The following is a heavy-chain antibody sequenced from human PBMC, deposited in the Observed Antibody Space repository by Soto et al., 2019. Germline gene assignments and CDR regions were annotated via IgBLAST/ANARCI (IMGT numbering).Heavy chain of an antibody. J-gene: IGHJ4*02. CDR3: AKDSYYYDSSGLSDY. V-gene: IGHV3-30*18. Sequence: QVQLVESGGGVVQPGRSLRLSCAASGFTFSNYGMHWVRQAPGKGLEWVALISNDGRNKYHVDSVKGRFTISRDNSKNTLYLQMNSLSAEDTAVYYCAKDSYYYDSSGLSDYWGQGTLVTVSS. CDR2: ISNDGRNK. D-gene: IGHD3-22*01. CDR1: GFTFSNYG.